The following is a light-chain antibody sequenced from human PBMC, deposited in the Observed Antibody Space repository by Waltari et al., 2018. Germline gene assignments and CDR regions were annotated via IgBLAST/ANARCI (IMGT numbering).Light chain of an antibody. CDR2: RSD. CDR3: AAWDDSLNGRWV. Sequence: QSVLTQPPSASGTPGQGVTISCSGGRSNIGHNGLNWYQQVPGKAPKLLIYRSDRRPAGVPDRFSGSKSGTSASLAISGLQSEDEADYYCAAWDDSLNGRWVFGGGTKVTVL. CDR1: RSNIGHNG. J-gene: IGLJ3*02. V-gene: IGLV1-44*01.